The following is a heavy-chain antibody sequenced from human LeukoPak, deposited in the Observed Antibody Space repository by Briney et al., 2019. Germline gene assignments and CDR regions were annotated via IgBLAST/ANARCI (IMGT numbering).Heavy chain of an antibody. CDR3: ASGGGMIVF. D-gene: IGHD3-22*01. CDR2: ISSSSSTI. V-gene: IGHV3-48*01. J-gene: IGHJ4*02. CDR1: GSTFSSYS. Sequence: PGGSLRLSCAASGSTFSSYSMNWVRQAPGKGLEWVSYISSSSSTIYYADSVKGRFTISRDNAKNSLYLQMNSLRAEDTAVYYCASGGGMIVFWGQGTLVTVSS.